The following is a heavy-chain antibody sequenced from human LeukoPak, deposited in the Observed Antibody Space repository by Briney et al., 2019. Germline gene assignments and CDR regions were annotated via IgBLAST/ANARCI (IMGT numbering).Heavy chain of an antibody. CDR1: GGSLSRYY. CDR3: ARDPPHYYDSSGYYYEDAFDI. V-gene: IGHV4-4*07. CDR2: IYTSGST. D-gene: IGHD3-22*01. J-gene: IGHJ3*02. Sequence: SETLSLTCTVSGGSLSRYYWSWIRQPAGKGLEWIGRIYTSGSTNYNPSLKSRVTMSVDTSKNQFSLKLSSVTAADTAVYYCARDPPHYYDSSGYYYEDAFDIWGQGTMVTVSS.